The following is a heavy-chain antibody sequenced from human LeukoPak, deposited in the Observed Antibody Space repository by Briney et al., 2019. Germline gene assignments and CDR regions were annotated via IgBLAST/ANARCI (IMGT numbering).Heavy chain of an antibody. D-gene: IGHD5-18*01. CDR2: INHSGST. J-gene: IGHJ4*02. Sequence: SETLSLTCAVYGGSFSGYYWSWIRQPPGKGLEWIGEINHSGSTNHNPSLKSRVTISVDTSKNQFSLKLSSVTAADTAVYYCARGRGYSYGYVGGSKYTFWGQGTLVTVSS. V-gene: IGHV4-34*01. CDR3: ARGRGYSYGYVGGSKYTF. CDR1: GGSFSGYY.